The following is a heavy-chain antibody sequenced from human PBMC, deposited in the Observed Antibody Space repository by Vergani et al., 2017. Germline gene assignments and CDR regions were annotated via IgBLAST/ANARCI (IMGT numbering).Heavy chain of an antibody. J-gene: IGHJ5*02. CDR3: ARGTKWGITMVRGVPSPGWFDP. Sequence: QVQLVQSGAEVKKPGSSVKVSCKASGGTFSSYAISWVRQAPGQGLEWMGGIIPIFGTANYAQKFQGRVTITADESTSTAYMELSSLRSEDTAVYYCARGTKWGITMVRGVPSPGWFDPWGQGTLVTVSS. CDR2: IIPIFGTA. D-gene: IGHD3-10*01. V-gene: IGHV1-69*01. CDR1: GGTFSSYA.